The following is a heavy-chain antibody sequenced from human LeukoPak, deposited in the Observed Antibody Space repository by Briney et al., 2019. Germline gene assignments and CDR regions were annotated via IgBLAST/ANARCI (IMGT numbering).Heavy chain of an antibody. J-gene: IGHJ4*02. D-gene: IGHD3-22*01. CDR1: GFTFSSYE. V-gene: IGHV3-48*03. CDR3: ARAAERYYDSSGLDY. Sequence: GSLRLSCAASGFTFSSYEMNWVRQAPGKGLEWVSYISSSGSTIYYADSVKGRFTISRDNAKNSLYLQMNSLRAEDTAVYYCARAAERYYDSSGLDYWGQGTLVTVSS. CDR2: ISSSGSTI.